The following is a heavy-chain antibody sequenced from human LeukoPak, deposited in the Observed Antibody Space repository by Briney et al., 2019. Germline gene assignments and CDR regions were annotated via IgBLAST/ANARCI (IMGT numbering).Heavy chain of an antibody. CDR1: GFTFTTYR. D-gene: IGHD1-1*01. CDR3: ARDHSGTQDY. CDR2: ISSSSSYT. Sequence: GGSLRLSCAASGFTFTTYRMEWVRQAPGKGLEWVSSISSSSSYTYYADSVKGRFTISRDNAKNSLFVQMNSLRAEDTAVYSCARDHSGTQDYWGQGTLVTVSS. V-gene: IGHV3-21*01. J-gene: IGHJ4*02.